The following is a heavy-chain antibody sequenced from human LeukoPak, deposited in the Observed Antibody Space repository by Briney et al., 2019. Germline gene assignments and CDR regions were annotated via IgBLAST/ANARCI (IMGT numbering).Heavy chain of an antibody. CDR1: GGSFSGYY. V-gene: IGHV4-34*01. CDR2: INHSGST. D-gene: IGHD6-19*01. CDR3: SLCSGWVFDY. Sequence: SETLSLTCGVYGGSFSGYYWSWIRQPPGKGLEWIGEINHSGSTNSNPSLKSRVTISVDTSKNQSSLTVSSVTAADPAVYYCSLCSGWVFDYWGQGTLVTVSS. J-gene: IGHJ4*02.